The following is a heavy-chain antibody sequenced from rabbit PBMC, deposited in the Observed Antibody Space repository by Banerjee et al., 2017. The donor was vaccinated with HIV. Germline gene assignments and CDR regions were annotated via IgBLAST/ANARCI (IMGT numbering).Heavy chain of an antibody. CDR1: GFDLSSYYY. CDR3: ARGSNYVDYGNDL. J-gene: IGHJ4*01. CDR2: IVTGSGNT. Sequence: QSLEESGGGLVKPEGSLTLTCKASGFDLSSYYYMCWVRQAPGKGLEWITCIVTGSGNTYYASWAKGRFTISKTSSTTVTLQMTSLTAADTATYFCARGSNYVDYGNDLWGPGTLVTVS. D-gene: IGHD2-1*01. V-gene: IGHV1S40*01.